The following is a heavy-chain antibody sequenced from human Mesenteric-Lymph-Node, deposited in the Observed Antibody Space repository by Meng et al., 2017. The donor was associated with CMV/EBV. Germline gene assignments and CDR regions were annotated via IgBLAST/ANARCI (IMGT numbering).Heavy chain of an antibody. Sequence: SGFTFSSYWMHGVRQAPGKGLVWVSRINSDGSSTTYADSVKGRFTISRDNANNTLYLQMNSLRAEDTAVYYCARESVMRDSGRYFDYWGQGTLVTVSS. D-gene: IGHD3-16*01. V-gene: IGHV3-74*01. J-gene: IGHJ4*02. CDR1: GFTFSSYW. CDR2: INSDGSST. CDR3: ARESVMRDSGRYFDY.